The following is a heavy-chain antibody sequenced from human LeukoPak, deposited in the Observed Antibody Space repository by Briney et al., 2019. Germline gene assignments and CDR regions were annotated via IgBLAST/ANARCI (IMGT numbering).Heavy chain of an antibody. J-gene: IGHJ4*02. CDR2: ISYDGSNK. CDR1: GFTFSSYG. CDR3: ALSSSWYGGFFDY. V-gene: IGHV3-30*03. Sequence: GGSLRLSCAASGFTFSSYGMHWVRRAPGKGLEWVAVISYDGSNKYYADSVKGRFTISRDNSKNTLYLQMNSLRAEDTAVYYCALSSSWYGGFFDYWGQGTLVTVSS. D-gene: IGHD6-13*01.